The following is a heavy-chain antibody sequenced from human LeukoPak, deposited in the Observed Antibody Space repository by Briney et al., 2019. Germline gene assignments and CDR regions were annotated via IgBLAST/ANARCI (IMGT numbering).Heavy chain of an antibody. CDR3: AKAKEWELLQPFDY. V-gene: IGHV3-23*01. CDR2: ISGSGGST. CDR1: GFTFSSYA. D-gene: IGHD1-26*01. Sequence: GGSLRLSCAASGFTFSSYAMSWVRQAPGKGLEWVSAISGSGGSTYYADSVKGRFAISRDNSKNTLYLQMNSLRAEDTAVYYCAKAKEWELLQPFDYWGQGTLVTVSS. J-gene: IGHJ4*02.